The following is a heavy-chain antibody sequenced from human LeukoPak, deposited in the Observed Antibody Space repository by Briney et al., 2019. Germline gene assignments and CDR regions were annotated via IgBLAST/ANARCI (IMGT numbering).Heavy chain of an antibody. J-gene: IGHJ4*02. CDR2: INPSGGST. CDR3: ARGVLGDTAMEYFDY. CDR1: GYTFTSYY. D-gene: IGHD5-18*01. Sequence: GASVKVSCKASGYTFTSYYMHWVRQAPGQGLEWMGIINPSGGSTSYAQKFQGRVTMTRDTSTSTVYMELSSLRSEDTAVYYCARGVLGDTAMEYFDYWGQGTLVTVSS. V-gene: IGHV1-46*01.